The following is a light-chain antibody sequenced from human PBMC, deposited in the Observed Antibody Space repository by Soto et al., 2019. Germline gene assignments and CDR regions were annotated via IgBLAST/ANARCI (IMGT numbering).Light chain of an antibody. J-gene: IGKJ1*01. V-gene: IGKV1-5*03. CDR1: QTISSW. CDR3: QQYNSYSEA. Sequence: DLQLTQSPSSLSVAVGDRVTITCRASQTISSWLAWYQQKTGKAPKILIYKASTLKSGVPSRLSGSGSGTELNLTISSLQPDDFATYYCQQYNSYSEAFGQGTKVDIK. CDR2: KAS.